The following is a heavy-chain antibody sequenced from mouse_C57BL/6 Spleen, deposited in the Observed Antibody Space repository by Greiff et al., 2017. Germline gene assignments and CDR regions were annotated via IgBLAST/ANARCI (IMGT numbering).Heavy chain of an antibody. CDR1: GFTFNTYA. CDR2: IRSKSSNYAT. J-gene: IGHJ3*01. CDR3: VREGNGDSSGLGFAY. D-gene: IGHD3-2*02. Sequence: EVQLVESGGGLVQPKGSLKLSCAASGFTFNTYAMHWVRQAPGRGLEWVARIRSKSSNYATYYADSVKHRFTISRDDSQSMLYLQMNNLKTEDTAMYYCVREGNGDSSGLGFAYWGQGTLVTVSA. V-gene: IGHV10-3*01.